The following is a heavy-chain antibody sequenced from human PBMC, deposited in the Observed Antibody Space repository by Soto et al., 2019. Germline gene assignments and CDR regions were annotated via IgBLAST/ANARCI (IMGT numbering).Heavy chain of an antibody. D-gene: IGHD3-16*01. CDR2: ISNSGRIT. Sequence: QVHLEESGGGLVKPGGSLRLSCRASGFTFSDYYMSWIRQAPGKGLEWVADISNSGRITHQADSVEGRFTIYRDNAKDSLFLQLNNLRPEDSAIYYCARDHGGGGLTLEYWGQGTLCTVSS. CDR3: ARDHGGGGLTLEY. V-gene: IGHV3-11*01. CDR1: GFTFSDYY. J-gene: IGHJ4*02.